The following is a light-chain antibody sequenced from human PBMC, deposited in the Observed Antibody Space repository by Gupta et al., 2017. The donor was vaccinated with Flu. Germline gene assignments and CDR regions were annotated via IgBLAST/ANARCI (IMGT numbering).Light chain of an antibody. CDR2: DAS. Sequence: DIQMPQSPSSLSASVGDRVTITCQASQDLSNYLNWYQQKPGKAPKFLIYDASNLETGVPSRFSGSGSGTDFTFTISSLEPEDIATYYCQQYDKRPSLTFGGGTKVEIK. V-gene: IGKV1-33*01. J-gene: IGKJ4*01. CDR1: QDLSNY. CDR3: QQYDKRPSLT.